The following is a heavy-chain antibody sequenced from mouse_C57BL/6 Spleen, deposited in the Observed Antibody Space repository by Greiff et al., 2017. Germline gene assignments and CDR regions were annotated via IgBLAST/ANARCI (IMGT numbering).Heavy chain of an antibody. D-gene: IGHD2-2*01. Sequence: VQLQQSGAELARPGASVKLSCKASGYTFTSYGISWVKQRPGQGLEWIGEIYPRSGYTYYNEKFKGKATLTADKSSSTAYMELRSLTSEDSAVYVCASAGGYDGLGAMDYWGQGTSVTVSS. CDR3: ASAGGYDGLGAMDY. CDR2: IYPRSGYT. J-gene: IGHJ4*01. CDR1: GYTFTSYG. V-gene: IGHV1-81*01.